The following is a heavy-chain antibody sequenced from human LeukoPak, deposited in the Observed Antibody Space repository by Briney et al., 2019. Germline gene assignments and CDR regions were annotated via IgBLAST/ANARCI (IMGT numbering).Heavy chain of an antibody. J-gene: IGHJ5*02. CDR3: ARGPKITMVRGVIQDWFDP. Sequence: SVKVSCKASGGTFSSHAISWVRQAPGQGLEWMGRIIPILGIANYAQKFQGRVTITADKSTSTAYMELSSLRSEDTAVYYCARGPKITMVRGVIQDWFDPWGQGTLVTVSS. CDR2: IIPILGIA. V-gene: IGHV1-69*04. D-gene: IGHD3-10*01. CDR1: GGTFSSHA.